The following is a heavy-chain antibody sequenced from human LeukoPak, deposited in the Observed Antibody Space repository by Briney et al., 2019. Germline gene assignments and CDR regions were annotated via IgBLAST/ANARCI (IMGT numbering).Heavy chain of an antibody. J-gene: IGHJ6*03. Sequence: PGGSLRLSCAASGFTFNTYGMSWVRQAPGKGLEWVSGISGSGGATYYADSVKGRFTVSRDDPHNTLYLQMNSVRAEDTAVYYCAKGGSTVTTTRNYYYYYMDVWGKGTTVTVSS. CDR1: GFTFNTYG. CDR3: AKGGSTVTTTRNYYYYYMDV. CDR2: ISGSGGAT. D-gene: IGHD4-17*01. V-gene: IGHV3-23*01.